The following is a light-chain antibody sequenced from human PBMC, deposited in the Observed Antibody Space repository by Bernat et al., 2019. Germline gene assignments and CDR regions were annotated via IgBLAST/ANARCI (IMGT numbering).Light chain of an antibody. CDR1: SSNIGAGYD. CDR3: QSYDSSLSGSV. Sequence: QSVLTQPPSVSGAPGQRVTISCTGSSSNIGAGYDVHWYQQLPGTPPKLLIYGNSNRPSGVPDRFSGSKSGTSASLAITGLQAEDEADYYGQSYDSSLSGSVFGGGTKLTVL. CDR2: GNS. V-gene: IGLV1-40*01. J-gene: IGLJ3*02.